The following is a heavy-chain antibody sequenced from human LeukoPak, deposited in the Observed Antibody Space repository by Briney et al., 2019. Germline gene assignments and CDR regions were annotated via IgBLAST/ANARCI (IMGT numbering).Heavy chain of an antibody. D-gene: IGHD6-19*01. CDR2: IRSKAYGGTT. CDR3: TFVAGGIDY. Sequence: GGSLRLSCTAPGFTFGDYPMSWFRQAPGKGLEWGGFIRSKAYGGTTGYAASVKGTFTISRDDSKSIAYLQMNSLKTEDTAVYYCTFVAGGIDYWGQGTLVTVSS. CDR1: GFTFGDYP. V-gene: IGHV3-49*03. J-gene: IGHJ4*02.